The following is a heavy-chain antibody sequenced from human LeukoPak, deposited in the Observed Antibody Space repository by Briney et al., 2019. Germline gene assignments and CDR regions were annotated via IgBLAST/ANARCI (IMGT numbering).Heavy chain of an antibody. D-gene: IGHD5-12*01. CDR3: AKCYSGYDLHSCGAWFDP. CDR2: ISGSGGST. V-gene: IGHV3-23*01. CDR1: GFTFSNYG. J-gene: IGHJ5*02. Sequence: GGSLRLSCAASGFTFSNYGMSWVRQAPGKGLEWVSGISGSGGSTYYADSVKGRFTISRDNSKNTLYLQMNSLRAEDTAVYYCAKCYSGYDLHSCGAWFDPWGQGTLVTVSS.